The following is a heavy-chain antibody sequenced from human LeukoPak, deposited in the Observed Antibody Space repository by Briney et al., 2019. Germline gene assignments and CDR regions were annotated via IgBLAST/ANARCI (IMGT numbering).Heavy chain of an antibody. J-gene: IGHJ4*02. D-gene: IGHD3-22*01. V-gene: IGHV3-11*04. CDR1: GFTFSDYY. CDR3: ARAQAYYYDSSGYLGDY. CDR2: ISSSGSTI. Sequence: GGSLRLSCAASGFTFSDYYMSWIRQAPGKGLEWVSYISSSGSTIYYADSVKGRFTISRDNAKNSLYLQMNSLRAEDTAVYYCARAQAYYYDSSGYLGDYWGQGTLVTVSS.